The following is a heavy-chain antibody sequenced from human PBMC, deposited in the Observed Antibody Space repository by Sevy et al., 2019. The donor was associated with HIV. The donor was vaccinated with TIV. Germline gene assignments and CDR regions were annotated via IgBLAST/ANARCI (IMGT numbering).Heavy chain of an antibody. Sequence: GGYLRLSCAASGFTFSSYGMHCVRQAPGKGLGWVAFIRYDGSDKYYAYSVKGRFTISRDNSKNTLYLQMNSLRAEDTAVYYCAEDDNWNPFGYWGQGTSVIVSS. V-gene: IGHV3-30*02. CDR3: AEDDNWNPFGY. CDR2: IRYDGSDK. CDR1: GFTFSSYG. D-gene: IGHD1-20*01. J-gene: IGHJ4*02.